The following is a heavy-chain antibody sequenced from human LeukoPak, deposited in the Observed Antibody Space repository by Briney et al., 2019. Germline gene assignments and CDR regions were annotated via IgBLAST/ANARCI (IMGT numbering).Heavy chain of an antibody. CDR1: GFTFDDYA. CDR3: AKNNGVRYLDWLASAFDV. Sequence: GRSLRLSCAASGFTFDDYAMNWVRHAPGKGLEWVAGVSWNSENIGYADSVKGRFTISRDSAKNSLYLQMNSLRAEDTAFYYCAKNNGVRYLDWLASAFDVWGQGTMVTVSS. CDR2: VSWNSENI. D-gene: IGHD3-9*01. J-gene: IGHJ3*01. V-gene: IGHV3-9*01.